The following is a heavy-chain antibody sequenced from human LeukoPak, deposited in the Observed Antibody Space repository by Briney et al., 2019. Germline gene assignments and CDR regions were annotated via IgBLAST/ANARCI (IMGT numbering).Heavy chain of an antibody. V-gene: IGHV3-53*01. CDR2: IHTGGTT. CDR3: ARVWFGYFFQ. J-gene: IGHJ4*02. D-gene: IGHD3-10*01. CDR1: GFDISYNY. Sequence: GGSLRLSCVASGFDISYNYVGWVRQAPGKGLEWASVIHTGGTTHYADSVKGRFTISKDNSNNTVFLQMNSVGVEDTAVYYCARVWFGYFFQWGQGALVTVSS.